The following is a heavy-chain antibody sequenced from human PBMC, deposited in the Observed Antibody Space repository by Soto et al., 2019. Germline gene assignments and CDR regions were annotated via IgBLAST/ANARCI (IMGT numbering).Heavy chain of an antibody. CDR1: GYTFSSYD. V-gene: IGHV1-8*01. D-gene: IGHD6-19*01. J-gene: IGHJ4*02. CDR2: MNPNSGNT. CDR3: ARGNSGLDF. Sequence: SVKVSCKASGYTFSSYDINWVRQATGQGLEWVGWMNPNSGNTVTAQKFQGRVTMTWDTSIITAYMELSSLKSEDTAVCYCARGNSGLDFWGQGTLVTVSS.